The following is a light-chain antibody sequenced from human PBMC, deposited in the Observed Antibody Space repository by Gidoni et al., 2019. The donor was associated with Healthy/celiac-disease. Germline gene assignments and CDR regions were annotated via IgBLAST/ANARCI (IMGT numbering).Light chain of an antibody. CDR2: AAS. J-gene: IGKJ4*01. CDR1: QSISSY. Sequence: DIQMTQSPSSLSASVGDRVTITCRASQSISSYLNLYQQKPGKAPKLLIYAASSLQSGVPSRFSGSGSGTDFTLTISSLQPEDFATYYCQQSYSTPLTLGGGTKVEIK. V-gene: IGKV1-39*01. CDR3: QQSYSTPLT.